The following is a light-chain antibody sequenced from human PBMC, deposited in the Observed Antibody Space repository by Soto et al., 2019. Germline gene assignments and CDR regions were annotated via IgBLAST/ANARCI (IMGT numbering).Light chain of an antibody. J-gene: IGLJ3*02. Sequence: QPVLTQSSSASASLGSSVKLTCTLSSGHRNYIIAWHQQQPGKAPRYLMKLEGSGDYNKGSGVPDRFSGSSSGADRYLIISNLQSEDEADYYCETWDSNVWVFGGGTKVTV. CDR1: SGHRNYI. CDR3: ETWDSNVWV. V-gene: IGLV4-60*03. CDR2: LEGSGDY.